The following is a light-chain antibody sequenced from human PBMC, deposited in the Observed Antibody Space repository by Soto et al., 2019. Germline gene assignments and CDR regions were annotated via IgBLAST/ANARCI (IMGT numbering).Light chain of an antibody. Sequence: QAVVTQSSSASASLGSSVKLTCTLSSGHSSYIIAWHQQQPGKAPRYLMKLEGSGSYNKGSGVPDRFSGSSSGADRYLTISNLQFEDEADYYCETWDSNWVFGGGTKLTAL. CDR2: LEGSGSY. CDR3: ETWDSNWV. CDR1: SGHSSYI. V-gene: IGLV4-60*02. J-gene: IGLJ3*02.